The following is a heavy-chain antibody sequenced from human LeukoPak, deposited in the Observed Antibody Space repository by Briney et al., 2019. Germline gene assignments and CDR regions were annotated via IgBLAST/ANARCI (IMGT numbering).Heavy chain of an antibody. Sequence: GASVKVSCKASGYTFITYYMHWVRQAPGQGLEWMGIINPSGGNTSYAQKFQGRLTMTRDTSTSTVYMELSSLRSEDTAVYYCAKVDGWPLDYWGQGTLVTVSS. J-gene: IGHJ4*02. CDR3: AKVDGWPLDY. CDR2: INPSGGNT. CDR1: GYTFITYY. D-gene: IGHD5-24*01. V-gene: IGHV1-46*01.